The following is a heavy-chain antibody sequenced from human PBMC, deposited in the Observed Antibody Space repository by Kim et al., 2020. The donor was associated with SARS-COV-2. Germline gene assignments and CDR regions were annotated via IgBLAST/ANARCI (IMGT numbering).Heavy chain of an antibody. D-gene: IGHD1-26*01. Sequence: GGSLRLSCAASGFTFSKYGMHWVRQAPGKGLEWVAVVSYDGSIKYYTESVKGRFTISRDNSEDTLHLQMDSLRPEDTAVYYCAKVFDVGPSIYWYFDLWGRGTLVTVSS. CDR3: AKVFDVGPSIYWYFDL. CDR2: VSYDGSIK. J-gene: IGHJ2*01. CDR1: GFTFSKYG. V-gene: IGHV3-30*18.